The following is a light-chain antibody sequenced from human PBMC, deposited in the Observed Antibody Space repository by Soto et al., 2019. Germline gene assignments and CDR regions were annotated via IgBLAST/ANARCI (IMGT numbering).Light chain of an antibody. CDR1: QSVNSSY. Sequence: TLSLSPGERATLSCRARQSVNSSYLAWYQQSPRQSPSLLIYGASRRATGIRARFSGCGTGSALTLSILCLEDEDFRDCNTRTGCQLITFGQVTRLEI. J-gene: IGKJ5*01. CDR3: RTGCQLIT. CDR2: GAS. V-gene: IGKV3-20*02.